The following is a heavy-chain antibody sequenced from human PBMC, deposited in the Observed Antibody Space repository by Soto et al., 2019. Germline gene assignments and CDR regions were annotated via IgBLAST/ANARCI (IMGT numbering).Heavy chain of an antibody. CDR2: IKSKTDGGTT. CDR3: TTDPGLRMEAAAGEYYYYYYGMDV. CDR1: GFTFSNAW. J-gene: IGHJ6*02. V-gene: IGHV3-15*01. D-gene: IGHD6-13*01. Sequence: TGGSLRLSCAASGFTFSNAWMSWVRQAPGKGLEWVGRIKSKTDGGTTDYAAPVKGRFTISRDDSKNTLYLQMNSLKTEDTAVYYCTTDPGLRMEAAAGEYYYYYYGMDVWGQGTTVTVSS.